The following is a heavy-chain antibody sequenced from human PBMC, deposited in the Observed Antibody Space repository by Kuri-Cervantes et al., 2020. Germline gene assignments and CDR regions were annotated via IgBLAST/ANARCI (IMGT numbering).Heavy chain of an antibody. J-gene: IGHJ2*01. CDR3: ARGGAVAVYYWYFDL. CDR1: GGSISSSSYY. CDR2: IYYSGST. V-gene: IGHV4-39*07. D-gene: IGHD6-19*01. Sequence: SETLSLTCTVSGGSISSSSYYWGWIRQPPGKGLEWIGSIYYSGSTNYNPSLKSRVTISVDTSKNQFSLKLSSVTAADTAVYYCARGGAVAVYYWYFDLWGRGTLVTVSS.